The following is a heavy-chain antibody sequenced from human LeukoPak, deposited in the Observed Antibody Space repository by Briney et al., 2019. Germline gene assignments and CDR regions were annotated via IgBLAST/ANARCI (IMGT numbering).Heavy chain of an antibody. CDR3: AGAGKYCSGGSCYSAPLGY. V-gene: IGHV3-30-3*01. CDR2: ISYDGGNN. Sequence: GGSLRLSCAASGFTFSSYAMHWVRQAPGKGPEWVAVISYDGGNNYYADSVKGRFTISRDTSKNTLYLQTNSLRAEDTAVYYCAGAGKYCSGGSCYSAPLGYWGQGTLVTVSS. J-gene: IGHJ4*02. D-gene: IGHD2-15*01. CDR1: GFTFSSYA.